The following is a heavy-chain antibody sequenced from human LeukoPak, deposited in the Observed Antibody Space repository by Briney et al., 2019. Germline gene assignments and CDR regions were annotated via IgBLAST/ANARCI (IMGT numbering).Heavy chain of an antibody. CDR2: IYHSGSS. Sequence: PSQTLSLTCAVSGGSISSGGYSWSWVRQPPGKGMEWIGYIYHSGSSYNNPSIKSRVTISVDRTKTQYSLKLSSVPAADTAVYYCARVRSSGSYCPCNWFDPWGQGTLVTVSS. CDR1: GGSISSGGYS. D-gene: IGHD3-10*01. J-gene: IGHJ5*02. V-gene: IGHV4-30-2*01. CDR3: ARVRSSGSYCPCNWFDP.